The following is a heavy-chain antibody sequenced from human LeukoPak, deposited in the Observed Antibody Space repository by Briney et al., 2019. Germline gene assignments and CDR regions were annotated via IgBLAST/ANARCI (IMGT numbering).Heavy chain of an antibody. Sequence: GGSLRLSCAASGFTFSSYSMSWVRQAPGKGPEWVSYISGRSSIIYYADSVKGRFTISRDNAKNSLYLQMTGLRAEDTAVYYCARDQSGHIAGGTDALEIWGQGTMVTVSS. V-gene: IGHV3-48*04. D-gene: IGHD1-26*01. CDR3: ARDQSGHIAGGTDALEI. CDR1: GFTFSSYS. CDR2: ISGRSSII. J-gene: IGHJ3*02.